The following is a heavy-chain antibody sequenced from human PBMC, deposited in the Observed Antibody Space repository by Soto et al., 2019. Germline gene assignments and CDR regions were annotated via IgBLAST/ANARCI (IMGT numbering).Heavy chain of an antibody. CDR3: ARGLARRSGYYQRDCYYMDV. V-gene: IGHV3-7*01. Sequence: PGGSLRLSCAASGFTFSSYWMSWVRQAPGKGLEWVANIKQDGSEKYYVDSVKGRFTISRDNAKNSLYLQMNSLRAEDTAVYYCARGLARRSGYYQRDCYYMDVWGKGTTVTVSS. CDR2: IKQDGSEK. J-gene: IGHJ6*03. CDR1: GFTFSSYW. D-gene: IGHD3-3*01.